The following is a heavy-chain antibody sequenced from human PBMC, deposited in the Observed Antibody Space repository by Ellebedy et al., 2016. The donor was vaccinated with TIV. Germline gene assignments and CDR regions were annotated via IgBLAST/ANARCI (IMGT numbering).Heavy chain of an antibody. CDR3: AKGFSGSYYTKYGMDV. J-gene: IGHJ6*02. CDR2: ISGSGGST. D-gene: IGHD3-10*01. Sequence: GGSLRLXXAASGFSFSSYAMSWVRQAPGKGLEWVSSISGSGGSTYYADSVKGRFTISRDNSKNTLYLQMNSLRAEDSAVYYCAKGFSGSYYTKYGMDVWGQGTTVTVSS. V-gene: IGHV3-23*01. CDR1: GFSFSSYA.